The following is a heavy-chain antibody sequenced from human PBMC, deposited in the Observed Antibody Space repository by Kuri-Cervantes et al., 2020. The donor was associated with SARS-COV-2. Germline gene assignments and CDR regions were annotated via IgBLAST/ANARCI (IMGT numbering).Heavy chain of an antibody. CDR3: ASQQLRDVGYGMDV. CDR2: VKQDGSET. V-gene: IGHV3-7*03. J-gene: IGHJ6*02. D-gene: IGHD5-18*01. CDR1: GFMFTSYG. Sequence: GGSLRLSCAASGFMFTSYGMSWVRQAPGKGLEWVANVKQDGSETYYVDSVKGRFTISRDNAKNSLYLQMNSLRAEDTAVYYCASQQLRDVGYGMDVWGQGTTVTVSS.